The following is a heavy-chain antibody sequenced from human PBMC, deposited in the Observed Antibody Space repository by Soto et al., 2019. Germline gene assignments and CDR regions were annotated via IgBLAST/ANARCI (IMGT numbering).Heavy chain of an antibody. Sequence: PSETLSLTCTVSGGSISSYYWSWIRQPPGKGLEWIGYIYYSGSTNYNPSLKSRVTISVDTSKNQFSLKLSSVTAADTAVYYCARVGGYSYGYDRYYYHMDVWGKGTPVTVFS. CDR1: GGSISSYY. CDR3: ARVGGYSYGYDRYYYHMDV. D-gene: IGHD5-18*01. CDR2: IYYSGST. V-gene: IGHV4-59*01. J-gene: IGHJ6*03.